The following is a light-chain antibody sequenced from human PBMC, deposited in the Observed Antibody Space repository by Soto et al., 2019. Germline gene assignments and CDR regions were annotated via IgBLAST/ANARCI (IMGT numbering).Light chain of an antibody. J-gene: IGKJ2*01. V-gene: IGKV3-15*01. CDR1: QSVSSN. CDR3: HQYNNWPPFT. Sequence: EIVMTQSPATLSVSPGERATLSCRASQSVSSNLAWYQQKPGQAPRLLIYAASTRATGIPARFSGSGSGTEFTLTISSLQSEDFAVYYCHQYNNWPPFTFGHGTKLDI. CDR2: AAS.